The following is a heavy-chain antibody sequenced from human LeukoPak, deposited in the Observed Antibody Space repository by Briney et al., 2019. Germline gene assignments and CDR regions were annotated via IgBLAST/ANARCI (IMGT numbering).Heavy chain of an antibody. D-gene: IGHD5-24*01. J-gene: IGHJ4*02. CDR3: AREAQHNPVDY. CDR1: GYTFTGYY. CDR2: INPNSGGT. V-gene: IGHV1-2*02. Sequence: GASVKVSCKASGYTFTGYYMHWVRQAPGQGLEWMGWINPNSGGTNYAQKVQGRVTMTRDTSISTAYMELSRLRSDDTAVYYCAREAQHNPVDYWGQGTLVTVSS.